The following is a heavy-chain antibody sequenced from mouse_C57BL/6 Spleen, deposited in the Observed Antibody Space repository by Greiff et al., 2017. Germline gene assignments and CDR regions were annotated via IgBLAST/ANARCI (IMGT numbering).Heavy chain of an antibody. Sequence: VKLQESGAELVRPGASVTLSCKASGYTFTDYEMHWVKQTPVHGLEWIGAIDPETGGTAYNQKFKGKAILTADKSSSTAYMELRSLTSEDSAVYYCTPYYYGSSSWGQGTTLTVSS. J-gene: IGHJ2*01. V-gene: IGHV1-15*01. CDR1: GYTFTDYE. CDR3: TPYYYGSSS. CDR2: IDPETGGT. D-gene: IGHD1-1*01.